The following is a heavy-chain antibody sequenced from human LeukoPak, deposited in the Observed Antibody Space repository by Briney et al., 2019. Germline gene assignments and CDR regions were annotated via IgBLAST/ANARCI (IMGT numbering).Heavy chain of an antibody. D-gene: IGHD1-1*01. CDR2: IYYSGST. CDR1: GVSVSSGSYH. CDR3: ATCWTGFFQH. V-gene: IGHV4-61*01. Sequence: SETLSLTCTASGVSVSSGSYHWSWIRQPPGKGLEWIGYIYYSGSTNYNPSLKSRVTISVDTSKNQFSLRLSSVTAADTSVYYCATCWTGFFQHSGQGTLVTVSS. J-gene: IGHJ1*01.